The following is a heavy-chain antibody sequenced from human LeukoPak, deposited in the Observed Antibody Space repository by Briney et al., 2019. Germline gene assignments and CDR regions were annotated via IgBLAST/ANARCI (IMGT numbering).Heavy chain of an antibody. D-gene: IGHD7-27*01. Sequence: ASVKVSCKASGYTFTGYYIHWVRQAPGQGLEWMGWINPNSGGTNYAQKFQGRVTMTRDTSISTAYMELSRLRSDDTAVYYCARAHLTGTAPDAFDIWGQGTMVTVSS. V-gene: IGHV1-2*02. CDR3: ARAHLTGTAPDAFDI. J-gene: IGHJ3*02. CDR2: INPNSGGT. CDR1: GYTFTGYY.